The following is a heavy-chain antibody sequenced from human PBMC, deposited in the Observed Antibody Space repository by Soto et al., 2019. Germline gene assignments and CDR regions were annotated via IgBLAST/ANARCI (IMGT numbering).Heavy chain of an antibody. CDR1: DGSISTFC. J-gene: IGHJ3*01. V-gene: IGHV4-59*01. CDR3: ARVLPGIAAAYDAFDV. CDR2: IYYDGGT. D-gene: IGHD6-13*01. Sequence: SSETLSLTCTVSDGSISTFCWSWIRQSPGKGLEWIGYIYYDGGTTYNSSLKSRVTISTDTSRSQLSLQLTSATPADTAVYYCARVLPGIAAAYDAFDVWGQGTMVTVSS.